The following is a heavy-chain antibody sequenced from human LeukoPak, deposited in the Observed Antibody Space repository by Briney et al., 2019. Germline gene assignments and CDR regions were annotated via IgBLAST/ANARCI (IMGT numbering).Heavy chain of an antibody. J-gene: IGHJ5*02. D-gene: IGHD6-19*01. CDR2: INPSGGST. Sequence: GASVKVSCKASGYTFTRHYIQWVRQAPGQGPEWMGIINPSGGSTSYAQKFQGRVTLTRDTSTSTVYMELSSLRSEDTAVYYCARERGVAVAGEGVDPWGQGTLVTVSS. V-gene: IGHV1-46*01. CDR1: GYTFTRHY. CDR3: ARERGVAVAGEGVDP.